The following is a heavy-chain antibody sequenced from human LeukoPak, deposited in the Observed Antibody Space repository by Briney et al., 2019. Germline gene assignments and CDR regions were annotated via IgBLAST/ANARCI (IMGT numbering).Heavy chain of an antibody. CDR2: IDPFDGTT. CDR1: GYTFTSYG. CDR3: ARGPTGDFDY. D-gene: IGHD7-27*01. J-gene: IGHJ4*02. V-gene: IGHV1-46*01. Sequence: ASVKVSCKASGYTFTSYGINWVRQAPGQGLEWMGIIDPFDGTTSYAQRFQGRVTMTRDMSTSLVYMELSSLRSEDTAVYYCARGPTGDFDYWGQGTLVTVSS.